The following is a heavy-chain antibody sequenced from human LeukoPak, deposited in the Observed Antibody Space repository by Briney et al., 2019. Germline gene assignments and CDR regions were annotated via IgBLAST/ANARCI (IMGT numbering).Heavy chain of an antibody. Sequence: SVKVSCKASGGTFSSYAISWVRQAPGQGLEWMGGIIPVFGTSNYAQRFQGGVTITADESTRTAYMELSSLRSEDTAVYYCARVTGGRYCSTTSCYMRGWFDPWGQGTLVTVSS. CDR2: IIPVFGTS. CDR3: ARVTGGRYCSTTSCYMRGWFDP. J-gene: IGHJ5*02. V-gene: IGHV1-69*13. D-gene: IGHD2-2*02. CDR1: GGTFSSYA.